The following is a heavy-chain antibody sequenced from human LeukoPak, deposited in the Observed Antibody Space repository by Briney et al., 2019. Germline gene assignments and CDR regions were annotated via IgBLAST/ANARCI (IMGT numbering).Heavy chain of an antibody. CDR1: GGTFSSYA. CDR2: IIPIFGTA. V-gene: IGHV1-69*13. J-gene: IGHJ4*02. Sequence: SVKVSCKASGGTFSSYAISWVRQAPGQGLEWMGGIIPIFGTANYAQKFQGRVTITADESTSTAYMELSSLRSEDTAMYYCARVFARGGEISGSYYYYWGQGTLVTVSS. D-gene: IGHD1-26*01. CDR3: ARVFARGGEISGSYYYY.